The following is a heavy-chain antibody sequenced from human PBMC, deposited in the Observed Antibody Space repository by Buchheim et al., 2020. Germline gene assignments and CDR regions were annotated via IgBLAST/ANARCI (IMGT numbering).Heavy chain of an antibody. CDR2: IYQSGKT. Sequence: QVQLQESGPGLVKPSGTLFPTCAVSGGSISSSNWWTWVRKPPGKGLEWIGEIYQSGKTNYTPSLKSRVTISLDKSKNQFSLKVSSVTAADTAVYYCARNGGNSNFDYWGQGTL. CDR1: GGSISSSNW. V-gene: IGHV4-4*02. D-gene: IGHD4-23*01. CDR3: ARNGGNSNFDY. J-gene: IGHJ4*02.